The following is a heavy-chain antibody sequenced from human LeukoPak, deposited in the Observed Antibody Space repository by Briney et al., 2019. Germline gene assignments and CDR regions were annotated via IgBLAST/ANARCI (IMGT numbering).Heavy chain of an antibody. D-gene: IGHD3-10*01. J-gene: IGHJ4*02. CDR2: IYNSGST. Sequence: KPSETLSLTCTASGGSISIYYWSWIRQPPGKGLEWIGYIYNSGSTNYSPSLKSRVTISVDTSKNQFSLKLNSVTAADTAVYYCARDRELGYWGQGALVTVSS. CDR3: ARDRELGY. CDR1: GGSISIYY. V-gene: IGHV4-59*01.